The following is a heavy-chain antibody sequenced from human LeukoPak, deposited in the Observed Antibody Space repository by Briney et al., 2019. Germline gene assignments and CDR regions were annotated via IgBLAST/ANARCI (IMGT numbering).Heavy chain of an antibody. CDR2: ISAYNGNT. CDR3: ALTMVRGVIITGPYYFDY. V-gene: IGHV1-18*01. J-gene: IGHJ4*02. CDR1: GYTFTSYG. D-gene: IGHD3-10*01. Sequence: GASVKVSCKASGYTFTSYGIRWVRQAPGQGLEWMGWISAYNGNTNYAQKLQGRVTMTTDTSTSTAYMELRSLRSDDTAVYYCALTMVRGVIITGPYYFDYWGQGTLVTVSS.